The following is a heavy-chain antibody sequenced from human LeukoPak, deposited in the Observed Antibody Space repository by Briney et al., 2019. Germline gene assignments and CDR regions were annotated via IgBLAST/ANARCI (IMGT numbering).Heavy chain of an antibody. CDR2: IDTGTSTI. CDR1: GFTFSTYS. Sequence: GGSLRLSCAASGFTFSTYSMNWVRQAPGKGLEWVSYIDTGTSTIYYADSVKGRFTISKDNAKNSLYLQMNSLRTEDTALYYCARSNQDYYYYMDVWGKGTTVTVSS. CDR3: ARSNQDYYYYMDV. J-gene: IGHJ6*03. V-gene: IGHV3-48*01. D-gene: IGHD4-11*01.